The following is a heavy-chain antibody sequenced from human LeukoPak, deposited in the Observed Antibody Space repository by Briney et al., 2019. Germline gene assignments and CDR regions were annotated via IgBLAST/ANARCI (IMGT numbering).Heavy chain of an antibody. CDR1: GSTFSSYR. CDR2: INSDGSST. J-gene: IGHJ5*02. CDR3: ARDRSRGYFDP. D-gene: IGHD5-12*01. Sequence: GGSLRLSCAASGSTFSSYRMHWVRQAPGKGLVWVSCINSDGSSTTYADSVKGRFTISRDNAKNTLYLQMNSLRAEDTAVYYCARDRSRGYFDPWGQGTLVTVSS. V-gene: IGHV3-74*01.